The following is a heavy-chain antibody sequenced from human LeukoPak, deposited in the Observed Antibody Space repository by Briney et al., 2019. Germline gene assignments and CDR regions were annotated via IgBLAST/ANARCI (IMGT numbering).Heavy chain of an antibody. Sequence: SETLSLTCTVSGGSVTSYYWNWIRQPAGKGLEWVGRIYNTGSTWYNPSLKSRVSMSIDTSKNQFSLKLHSVTAADAAVYYFARDIGNYYDYIYHYYYDYWGQGSLVTVSS. D-gene: IGHD3-22*01. CDR1: GGSVTSYY. J-gene: IGHJ4*02. V-gene: IGHV4-4*07. CDR3: ARDIGNYYDYIYHYYYDY. CDR2: IYNTGST.